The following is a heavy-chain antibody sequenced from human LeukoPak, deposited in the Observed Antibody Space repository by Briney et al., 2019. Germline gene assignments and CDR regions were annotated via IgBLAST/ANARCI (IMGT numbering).Heavy chain of an antibody. CDR3: ARDQEGFDY. CDR1: GYTFTSYY. Sequence: ASVKVSCKASGYTFTSYYMHWVRQVPGQGLEWMGMIYPRDGSTSYAQKFQGRVIVTRDTSTSTVHMELSGLRSEDTAVYYCARDQEGFDYWGQGTLVTVSS. CDR2: IYPRDGST. J-gene: IGHJ4*02. V-gene: IGHV1-46*01.